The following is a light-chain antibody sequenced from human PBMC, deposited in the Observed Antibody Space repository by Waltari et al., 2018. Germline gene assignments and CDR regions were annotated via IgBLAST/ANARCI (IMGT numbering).Light chain of an antibody. CDR3: SSYTSSGTGVL. Sequence: QSALTQPASVSGSPGQSITISCTGTSSDVGGYNYVSCYQQHPGKAPKLMIYDVTNRPSGVSNRFSGSKSGNTASLTISGLQAEDEDDYYCSSYTSSGTGVLFGGGTKLSVL. J-gene: IGLJ2*01. CDR2: DVT. CDR1: SSDVGGYNY. V-gene: IGLV2-14*03.